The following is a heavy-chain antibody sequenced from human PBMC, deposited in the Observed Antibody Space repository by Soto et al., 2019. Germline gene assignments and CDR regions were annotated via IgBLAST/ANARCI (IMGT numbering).Heavy chain of an antibody. CDR2: ISGSGGST. V-gene: IGHV3-23*01. J-gene: IGHJ4*02. CDR1: GFTFSSYA. Sequence: EVPLLESGGGLVQPGGSLRLSCAASGFTFSSYAMSWVRQAPGKGLEWVSAISGSGGSTYYADSVKGRFTISRDNSKNTLYLQMNSLRAEDTAVYYCAPHRIIELYFDYWGQGTLVTVSS. CDR3: APHRIIELYFDY. D-gene: IGHD1-26*01.